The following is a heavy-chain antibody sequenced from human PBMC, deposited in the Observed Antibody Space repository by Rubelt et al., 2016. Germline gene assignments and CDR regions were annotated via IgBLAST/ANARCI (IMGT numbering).Heavy chain of an antibody. CDR2: ISYDGNNK. Sequence: QVQLVESGGGVVQPGRSLRLSCAASGFTFNSFAMHWVRQAPGKGLEWVTVISYDGNNKYYADSVKGRFTISSDNSKNTQYRQRSSRRAEETAVDDGAKDGGGFGSSSGLYHWGQGTLVTVSS. V-gene: IGHV3-30*04. CDR1: GFTFNSFA. J-gene: IGHJ5*02. D-gene: IGHD6-6*01. CDR3: AKDGGGFGSSSGLYH.